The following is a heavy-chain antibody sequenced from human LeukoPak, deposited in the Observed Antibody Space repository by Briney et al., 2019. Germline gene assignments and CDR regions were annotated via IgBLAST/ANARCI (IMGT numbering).Heavy chain of an antibody. J-gene: IGHJ4*02. D-gene: IGHD3-9*01. CDR3: AKVVFRDVDLLPNPY. CDR1: GFTFSSYG. V-gene: IGHV3-30*18. CDR2: ISYDGSNK. Sequence: GRSLRLSCAASGFTFSSYGMHWVRQAPGKGLEWVAVISYDGSNKYYADSVKGRFTISRDNSNNTLYLQMNSLRAEDTAVYYCAKVVFRDVDLLPNPYWGQGTLVTVSS.